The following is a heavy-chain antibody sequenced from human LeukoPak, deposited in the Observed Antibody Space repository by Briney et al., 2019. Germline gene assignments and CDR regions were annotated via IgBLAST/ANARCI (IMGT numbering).Heavy chain of an antibody. CDR1: GGSFSGYY. J-gene: IGHJ6*03. D-gene: IGHD4-23*01. CDR3: ASRGKNYYYYMDV. V-gene: IGHV4-34*01. CDR2: INHSGST. Sequence: SETLSLTCAVYGGSFSGYYWSWIRQPPGKGLEWIGEINHSGSTNYNLSLKSRVTISIDTSKNQFSLKLSSVTAADTAVYYCASRGKNYYYYMDVWGKGTTVTISS.